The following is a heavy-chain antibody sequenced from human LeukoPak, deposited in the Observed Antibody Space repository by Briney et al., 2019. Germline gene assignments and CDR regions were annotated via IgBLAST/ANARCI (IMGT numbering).Heavy chain of an antibody. J-gene: IGHJ4*02. Sequence: GGTLRLSCAASGFTFSNYWMHWVRQAPGKGLVLVSRINSDGTSTGYADSVKGRFTISRDNAKNTLYLQVNSLRAEDTALYYCAKRADYGGNSYDYWGQGTLVTVSS. V-gene: IGHV3-74*01. CDR2: INSDGTST. CDR3: AKRADYGGNSYDY. D-gene: IGHD4-23*01. CDR1: GFTFSNYW.